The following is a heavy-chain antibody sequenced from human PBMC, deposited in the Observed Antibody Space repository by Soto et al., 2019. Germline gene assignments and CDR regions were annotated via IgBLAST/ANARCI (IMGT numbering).Heavy chain of an antibody. CDR1: GGSISSYY. CDR2: IYSSGST. V-gene: IGHV4-59*01. CDR3: ARDSLALFDS. D-gene: IGHD5-12*01. J-gene: IGHJ4*02. Sequence: SETLSLTCTVSGGSISSYYWSWIRQPPGKGLEWIGYIYSSGSTLYNPSLKSRVIISVDQSMNQFSLKLSSVTAADTAVYYCARDSLALFDSWGQGTLVTVSS.